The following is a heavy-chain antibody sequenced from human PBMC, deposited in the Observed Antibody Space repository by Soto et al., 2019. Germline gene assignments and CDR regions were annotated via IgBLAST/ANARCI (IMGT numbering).Heavy chain of an antibody. CDR3: ARDPPYSGYDFRFDP. CDR1: GGTFSSYT. V-gene: IGHV1-69*08. J-gene: IGHJ5*02. Sequence: QVQLVQSGAEVKKPGSSVKVSCKASGGTFSSYTISWVRQAPGQGLEWMGRIIPILGIATYAQKFQGRVTITADNSTSTAYMELSSLRSEDTAVYYCARDPPYSGYDFRFDPWGQGTLVTVSS. CDR2: IIPILGIA. D-gene: IGHD5-12*01.